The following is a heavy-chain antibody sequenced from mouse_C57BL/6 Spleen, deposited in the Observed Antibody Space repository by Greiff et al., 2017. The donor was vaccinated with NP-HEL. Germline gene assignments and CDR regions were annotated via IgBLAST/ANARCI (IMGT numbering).Heavy chain of an antibody. CDR1: GYAFSSSW. Sequence: VQGVESGPELVKPGASVKISCKASGYAFSSSWMNWVKQRPGKGLEWIGRIYPGDGDTNYNGKFKGKATLTADKSSSTAYMQLSSLTSEDSAVYFCAREETGSYYYAMDYWGQGTSVTVSS. J-gene: IGHJ4*01. D-gene: IGHD4-1*01. CDR3: AREETGSYYYAMDY. CDR2: IYPGDGDT. V-gene: IGHV1-82*01.